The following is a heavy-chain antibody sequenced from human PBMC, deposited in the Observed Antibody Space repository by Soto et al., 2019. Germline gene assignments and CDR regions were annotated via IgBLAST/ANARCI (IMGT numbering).Heavy chain of an antibody. J-gene: IGHJ5*02. CDR1: GGSVNGYY. V-gene: IGHV4-59*02. D-gene: IGHD3-16*01. CDR3: TRARAEYYDDRGKVTRYLVS. Sequence: SETLSLTCTVSGGSVNGYYWSWIRQPPGKGLEWIGYVHYSWVTHYNPSLQSRVTMSIDTSNNRLSLRLKSVTAPDTAVYYCTRARAEYYDDRGKVTRYLVSWGQGALDTVSS. CDR2: VHYSWVT.